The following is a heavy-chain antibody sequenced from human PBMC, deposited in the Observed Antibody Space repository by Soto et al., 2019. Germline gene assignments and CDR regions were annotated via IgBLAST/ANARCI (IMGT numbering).Heavy chain of an antibody. D-gene: IGHD6-13*01. J-gene: IGHJ5*01. V-gene: IGHV6-1*01. CDR2: TYYRSKWYN. CDR3: AREDTGAAGRGPFDS. CDR1: WDSVSTNSVA. Sequence: PSQTLSLTCSISWDSVSTNSVAWNWIRQSPSRGLEWLGRTYYRSKWYNDYAVSVKGRTTINSDTSKKQFSLQLSSVSPEDTAVYYCAREDTGAAGRGPFDSWGQGILVTVSS.